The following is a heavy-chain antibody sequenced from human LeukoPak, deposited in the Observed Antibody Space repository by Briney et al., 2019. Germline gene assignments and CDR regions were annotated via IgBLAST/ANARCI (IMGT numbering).Heavy chain of an antibody. CDR3: ASALISSWLYYYYMDV. CDR2: MNPNSGNT. J-gene: IGHJ6*03. Sequence: ASVKVSCKASGYTFTSYDINWVRQATGQGLEWMGWMNPNSGNTGYAQKFQGRVTMTRNTSISTAYMELSSLRSEDTAVYYCASALISSWLYYYYMDVWGKGTTVTVSS. D-gene: IGHD6-13*01. CDR1: GYTFTSYD. V-gene: IGHV1-8*01.